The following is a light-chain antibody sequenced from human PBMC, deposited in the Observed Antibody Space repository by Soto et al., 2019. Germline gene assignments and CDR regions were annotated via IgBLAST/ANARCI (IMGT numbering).Light chain of an antibody. V-gene: IGLV1-36*01. CDR2: YDD. Sequence: QSVLTQPPSVSEAPGQRVTISCSGSSSNIGNNAVNWYQQLPGKAPKLRTYYDDLLPSGVSDRFSGSKSGTSASLAISGLQSEDEADYYCAAWDDSLNGYVFGTGTKVNVL. J-gene: IGLJ1*01. CDR3: AAWDDSLNGYV. CDR1: SSNIGNNA.